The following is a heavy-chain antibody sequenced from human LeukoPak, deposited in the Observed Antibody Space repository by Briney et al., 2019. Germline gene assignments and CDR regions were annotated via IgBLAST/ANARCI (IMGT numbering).Heavy chain of an antibody. D-gene: IGHD2-2*01. CDR2: IRDKPDDGTT. V-gene: IGHV3-15*01. J-gene: IGHJ6*02. Sequence: AGSLTLSCAAYGFTFSNAWMRWVRQAPGKGREWVGLIRDKPDDGTTDYAAPVKGRFTISRGDSQSMLYLQINSLKTEDTAVYYCTTDNAPGMDVWGQGTTVSVSS. CDR3: TTDNAPGMDV. CDR1: GFTFSNAW.